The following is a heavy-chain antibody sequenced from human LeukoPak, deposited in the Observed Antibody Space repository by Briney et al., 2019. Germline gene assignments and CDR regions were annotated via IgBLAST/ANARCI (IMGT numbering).Heavy chain of an antibody. D-gene: IGHD6-25*01. CDR2: INHSGST. CDR1: GGSFSGYY. Sequence: PSETLSLTCAVYGGSFSGYYWSWIRQPPGKGLEWIGEINHSGSTNYNPSLKSRVTISVDTSKNQFSLKLSSVTAADTAVYYCARDFSSAYPWDYWGQGTLVTVSS. J-gene: IGHJ4*02. V-gene: IGHV4-34*01. CDR3: ARDFSSAYPWDY.